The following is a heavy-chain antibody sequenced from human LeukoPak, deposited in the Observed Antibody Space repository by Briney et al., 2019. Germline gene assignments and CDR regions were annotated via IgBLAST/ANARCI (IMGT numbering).Heavy chain of an antibody. V-gene: IGHV5-51*01. D-gene: IGHD5-18*01. CDR1: GYSFTSYW. CDR2: IYPGDSDA. CDR3: ARHAMGYDAFDI. J-gene: IGHJ3*02. Sequence: GESLKISCKGSGYSFTSYWIGWVRQMPGKGLEWMGIIYPGDSDARYGPSFQGQVTISADKSISTACLQWSSLKASVTAMYYCARHAMGYDAFDIWGQGTMVTVSS.